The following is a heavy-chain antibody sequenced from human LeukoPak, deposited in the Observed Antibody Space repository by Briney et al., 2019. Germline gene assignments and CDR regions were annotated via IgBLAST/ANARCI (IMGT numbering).Heavy chain of an antibody. CDR1: GFTFSSYR. CDR2: IRKDGSGK. Sequence: GGSLRLSFGASGFTFSSYRMSWVRQAPGKGLEWEHNIRKDGSGKYYVDYGKSRFNISRDNAKNSLYLQMNSLRAEGTAVYYCARSSSAGAFDIWGEGTRVTVSS. J-gene: IGHJ3*02. V-gene: IGHV3-7*01. CDR3: ARSSSAGAFDI. D-gene: IGHD3-22*01.